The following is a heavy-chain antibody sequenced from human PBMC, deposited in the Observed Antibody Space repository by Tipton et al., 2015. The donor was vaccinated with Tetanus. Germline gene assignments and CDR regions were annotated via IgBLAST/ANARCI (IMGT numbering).Heavy chain of an antibody. V-gene: IGHV1-2*02. CDR2: INPKSGGT. D-gene: IGHD3-10*01. CDR1: GYTFTDFY. J-gene: IGHJ4*02. CDR3: ARGVTIAWFGDYSIDY. Sequence: QSGAEVKEPGASVRVSCKASGYTFTDFYIHWVRQAPGQGPEWLGWINPKSGGTDYAQTFLGRVTMTRDTSISTAYMELSRLRSDDTAVYYCARGVTIAWFGDYSIDYWGQGTLVTVSS.